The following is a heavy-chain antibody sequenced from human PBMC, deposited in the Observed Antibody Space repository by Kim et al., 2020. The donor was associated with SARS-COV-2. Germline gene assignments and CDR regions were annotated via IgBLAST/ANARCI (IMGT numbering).Heavy chain of an antibody. CDR3: AKETMIVVSYYFDY. J-gene: IGHJ4*02. CDR2: ISYDGSNK. D-gene: IGHD3-22*01. CDR1: GFTFSSYG. Sequence: GGSLRLSCAASGFTFSSYGMHWVRQAPGKGLEWVAVISYDGSNKNYADSVKGRFTTSRDNSKNTLYLQMNSLRAEDTAVYYCAKETMIVVSYYFDYWGQGTLVTVSS. V-gene: IGHV3-30*18.